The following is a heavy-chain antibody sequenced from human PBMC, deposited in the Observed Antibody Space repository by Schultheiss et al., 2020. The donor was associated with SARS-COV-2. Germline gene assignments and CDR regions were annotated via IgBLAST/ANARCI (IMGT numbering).Heavy chain of an antibody. V-gene: IGHV3-9*01. J-gene: IGHJ4*02. CDR1: GFTFDDYA. CDR2: IHNDVDVI. D-gene: IGHD1-26*01. CDR3: VGAKPDLDY. Sequence: GGSLRLSCAASGFTFDDYAMHWVRQAPGKGLEWVSIIHNDVDVINYADSVKGRFTISRDNSKNTLYLQMNSLRAEDTAVYFCVGAKPDLDYWGQGTLVTVSS.